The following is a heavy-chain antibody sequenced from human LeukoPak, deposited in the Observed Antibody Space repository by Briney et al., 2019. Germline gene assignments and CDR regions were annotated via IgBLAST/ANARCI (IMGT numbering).Heavy chain of an antibody. CDR2: IRVSGGGAT. CDR3: AKDVDRLNIVVVVAATFDY. V-gene: IGHV3-23*01. CDR1: GFTFSVYA. J-gene: IGHJ4*02. Sequence: GGSLRLSCAASGFTFSVYAMTWVRQAPGKGLEWVSTIRVSGGGATYYADSVKGRFTISRDNSKNTLYLQMNSLRAEDTAVYYCAKDVDRLNIVVVVAATFDYWGQGTLVTVSS. D-gene: IGHD2-15*01.